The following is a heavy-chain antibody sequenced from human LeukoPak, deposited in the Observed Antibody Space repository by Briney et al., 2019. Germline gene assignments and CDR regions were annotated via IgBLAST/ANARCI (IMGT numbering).Heavy chain of an antibody. Sequence: QPGRSLRLSCAASGFTINSYGMHWVRQAPGKGLEWVAVISYDGSNKYYADSVKGRFTISRDNSKNTLYLQMNSLRAEDTAVYYCAKDQTTVWIGHADYWGQGTLVTVSS. CDR2: ISYDGSNK. D-gene: IGHD4-11*01. CDR1: GFTINSYG. V-gene: IGHV3-30*18. J-gene: IGHJ4*02. CDR3: AKDQTTVWIGHADY.